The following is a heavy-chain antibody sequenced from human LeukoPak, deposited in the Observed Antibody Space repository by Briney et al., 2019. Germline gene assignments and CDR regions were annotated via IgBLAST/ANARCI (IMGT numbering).Heavy chain of an antibody. CDR2: INPNSGGT. J-gene: IGHJ3*02. V-gene: IGHV1-2*02. Sequence: ASVKVSCKASGYTFTGYYMHWVRQAPGQGLEWMGWINPNSGGTNYARKFQGRVTMTRDTSISTAYMELSRLRSDDTAVYYCASPESSDAFDIWGQGTMVTVSS. CDR3: ASPESSDAFDI. CDR1: GYTFTGYY.